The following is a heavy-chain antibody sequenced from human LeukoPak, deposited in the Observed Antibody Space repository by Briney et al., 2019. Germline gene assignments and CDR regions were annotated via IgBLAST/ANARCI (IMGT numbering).Heavy chain of an antibody. V-gene: IGHV1-46*01. CDR3: ARESGYYTSCFDH. Sequence: GASVNVSCKASGYTFTSYYTHCVRQAPGQGLEWMGIINPSGGSTSYAQKFQGRVTMTRDTSTSTVYMELSSLRSEDTAVYYCARESGYYTSCFDHWCQGTLVTVSS. CDR1: GYTFTSYY. D-gene: IGHD3-3*01. CDR2: INPSGGST. J-gene: IGHJ5*02.